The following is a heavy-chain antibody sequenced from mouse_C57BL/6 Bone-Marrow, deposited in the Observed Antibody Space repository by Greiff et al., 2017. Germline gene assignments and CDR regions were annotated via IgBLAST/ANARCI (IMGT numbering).Heavy chain of an antibody. Sequence: VQLQQPGAELVKPGASVKLSCKASGYTFTSYWMHWVKQRPGQGLEWIGMIHPNSGSTNYNEKFKSKATLTVDKSSSTAYMQLSSLTSEDSAVYYCARRGGSSAFAYWGQGTLVTVSA. J-gene: IGHJ3*01. CDR3: ARRGGSSAFAY. D-gene: IGHD1-1*01. V-gene: IGHV1-64*01. CDR2: IHPNSGST. CDR1: GYTFTSYW.